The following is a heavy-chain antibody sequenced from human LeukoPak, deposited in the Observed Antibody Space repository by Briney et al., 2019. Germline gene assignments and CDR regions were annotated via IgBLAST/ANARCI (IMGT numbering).Heavy chain of an antibody. V-gene: IGHV3-7*01. Sequence: GGSLRLSCAASGFIFSTYWMMWARQASGKGLEGVANMKGDGSEIHYVDSVKGRFTISRDNARNSLFLQMNGLRPEDTAVYYCARDSNDYGDYGLFDYWGQGTLVTVSS. CDR2: MKGDGSEI. CDR1: GFIFSTYW. D-gene: IGHD4-17*01. CDR3: ARDSNDYGDYGLFDY. J-gene: IGHJ4*02.